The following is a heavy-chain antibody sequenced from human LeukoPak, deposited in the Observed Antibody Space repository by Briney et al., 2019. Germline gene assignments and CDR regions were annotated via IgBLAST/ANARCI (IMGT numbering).Heavy chain of an antibody. J-gene: IGHJ4*02. V-gene: IGHV4-59*02. CDR1: GASGSGFY. Sequence: SETLSLTCTVSGASGSGFYWTWIRQPPGKGLEWIGGYLHYSGSTNYNPSLKSRVTISVDTSKNQFSLKLSSVAAADTAVYYCARDSNSGYDFDYWGQGTLVTVSS. CDR3: ARDSNSGYDFDY. D-gene: IGHD5-12*01. CDR2: LHYSGST.